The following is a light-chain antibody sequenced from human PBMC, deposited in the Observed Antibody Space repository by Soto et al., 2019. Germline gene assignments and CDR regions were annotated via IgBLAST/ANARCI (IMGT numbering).Light chain of an antibody. J-gene: IGLJ1*01. CDR3: SSFTASANYV. V-gene: IGLV2-14*01. Sequence: QSVLTQPASVSGSPGQSIAISCTGTNSVVGGYNYVSWYQQHPGKAPKLMIYDVSNRPSGVSDRFSGSKSGNTASLTISGLQAEDEADYYCSSFTASANYVFGTGTKVNVL. CDR2: DVS. CDR1: NSVVGGYNY.